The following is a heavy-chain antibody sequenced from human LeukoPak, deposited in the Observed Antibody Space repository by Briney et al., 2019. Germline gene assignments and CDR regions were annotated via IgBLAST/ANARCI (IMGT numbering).Heavy chain of an antibody. V-gene: IGHV3-33*08. CDR1: GFTFSSYG. Sequence: GGSLRLSCAASGFTFSSYGMHWVRQAPGKGLEWVAVIWYDGSNKYYADSVKGRFTISRDNSKNTLYLQMNSLRAEDTAVYYCARERESDYGDYVGYYGMDVWGQGTTVTVSS. CDR2: IWYDGSNK. CDR3: ARERESDYGDYVGYYGMDV. J-gene: IGHJ6*02. D-gene: IGHD4-17*01.